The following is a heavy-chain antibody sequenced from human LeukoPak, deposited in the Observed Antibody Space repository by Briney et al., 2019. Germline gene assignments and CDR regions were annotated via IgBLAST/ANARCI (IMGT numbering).Heavy chain of an antibody. CDR3: ARVRPPWYFEY. CDR2: IYYSGNT. J-gene: IGHJ4*02. CDR1: GGSISGYY. Sequence: PSETLSLTCTVSGGSISGYYWSWIRQPPGKGLEWIGYIYYSGNTNYNPSLKSRVTISVDTSKNQFSLRLSSVTAADTAVYYCARVRPPWYFEYWGQGTLFTVSS. V-gene: IGHV4-59*01.